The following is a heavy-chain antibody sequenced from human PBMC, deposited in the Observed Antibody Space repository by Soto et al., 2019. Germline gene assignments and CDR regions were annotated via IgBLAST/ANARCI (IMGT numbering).Heavy chain of an antibody. CDR1: GFIFSNCA. CDR3: EKDGYSPYIDLWFFDL. Sequence: VQLLESGGDLVQPGGSLRLSCAASGFIFSNCAMSCVRQAPGKGLEWVAAISESGYRTYSADSVKGRFTISRDNTKNTVSLLMNSLRVDDTAMYYCEKDGYSPYIDLWFFDLWGQGTQVNVSS. V-gene: IGHV3-23*01. J-gene: IGHJ5*02. D-gene: IGHD3-9*01. CDR2: ISESGYRT.